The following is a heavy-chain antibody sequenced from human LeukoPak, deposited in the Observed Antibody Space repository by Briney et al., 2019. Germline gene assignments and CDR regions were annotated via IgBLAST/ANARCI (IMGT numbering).Heavy chain of an antibody. CDR1: GYTFTNYY. CDR3: ARDFSQPDY. Sequence: GASVKVSCKASGYTFTNYYMHWVRQAPGQGLEWMGIINPSGGSTTYAQKFQDRVTMTRDTSTSTVYMELSSLSSEDTAVYYCARDFSQPDYWGQGTLVTVSS. V-gene: IGHV1-46*01. J-gene: IGHJ4*02. CDR2: INPSGGST. D-gene: IGHD2-2*01.